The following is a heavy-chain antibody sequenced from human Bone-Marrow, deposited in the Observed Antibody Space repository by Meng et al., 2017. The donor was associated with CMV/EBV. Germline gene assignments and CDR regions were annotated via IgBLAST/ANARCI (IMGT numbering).Heavy chain of an antibody. J-gene: IGHJ4*02. CDR3: AVGGPVVTGY. CDR2: IIPILGIA. V-gene: IGHV1-69*10. CDR1: GGTFSSYA. D-gene: IGHD4-23*01. Sequence: SSEKVSCKASGGTFSSYAISWVRQAPGQGLEWMGGIIPILGIANYAQKFQGRVTITADKSTSTAYMELSSLRSEDTAVYYCAVGGPVVTGYWGQGTLVTVSS.